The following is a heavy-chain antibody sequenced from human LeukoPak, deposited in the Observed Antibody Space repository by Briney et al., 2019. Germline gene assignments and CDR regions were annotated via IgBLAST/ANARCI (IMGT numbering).Heavy chain of an antibody. CDR3: ARHDSASQGWFDP. CDR2: IHHSGST. D-gene: IGHD2-21*02. CDR1: GFSLSTSGV. Sequence: SGPTLVNPTQTLTLTCTFSGFSLSTSGVGVGWIRQPPGRGLEWIGIIHHSGSTYQNPSLKSRVSISVDTSKNHFSLKLSSVTAADTAVYYCARHDSASQGWFDPWGQGTLVTVSS. J-gene: IGHJ5*02. V-gene: IGHV4-38-2*02.